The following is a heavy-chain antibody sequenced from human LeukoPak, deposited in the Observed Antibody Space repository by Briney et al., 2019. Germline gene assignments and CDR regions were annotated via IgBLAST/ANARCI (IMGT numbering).Heavy chain of an antibody. D-gene: IGHD1-26*01. CDR3: ARVPYSGSYWGVYFDY. Sequence: SVKVSFKASGGTFSSYAISWVRQAPGQGLEWMGRIIPILGIANYAQKFQGRVTITADKSTSTAYMELSSLRSEDTAVYYCARVPYSGSYWGVYFDYWGQGTLVTVSS. J-gene: IGHJ4*02. CDR1: GGTFSSYA. V-gene: IGHV1-69*04. CDR2: IIPILGIA.